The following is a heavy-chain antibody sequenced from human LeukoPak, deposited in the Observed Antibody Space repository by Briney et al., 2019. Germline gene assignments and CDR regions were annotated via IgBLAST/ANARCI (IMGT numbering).Heavy chain of an antibody. CDR2: TIGSGGST. D-gene: IGHD2-21*01. CDR1: GFTFSSFG. Sequence: ARSLRLSCAASGFTFSSFGMSWDRQAPRKWLEWVSATIGSGGSTFYADSGKGRFTISRGNSKKPMYLQMNSLRTKHTAVYCCAGDEYYYYYMDVWDKGTTVTVSS. CDR3: AGDEYYYYYMDV. V-gene: IGHV3-23*01. J-gene: IGHJ6*03.